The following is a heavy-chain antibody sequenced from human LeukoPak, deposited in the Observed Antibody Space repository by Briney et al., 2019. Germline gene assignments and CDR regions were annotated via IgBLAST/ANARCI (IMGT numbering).Heavy chain of an antibody. J-gene: IGHJ6*02. D-gene: IGHD5-12*01. CDR1: GFTFSNYN. CDR2: ISSTSGHM. Sequence: GGSLRLSCVASGFTFSNYNMNWVRQAPGKGLEWVSSISSTSGHMYYADSVKGRFTISRDNAKNPLYLQMNSLRAEDTAVYYCARDQPVAYGMDVWGQGTTVTVSS. CDR3: ARDQPVAYGMDV. V-gene: IGHV3-21*01.